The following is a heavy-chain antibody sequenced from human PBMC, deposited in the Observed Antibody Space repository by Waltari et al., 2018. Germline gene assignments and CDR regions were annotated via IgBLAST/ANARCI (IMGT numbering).Heavy chain of an antibody. CDR1: GGSFSGYY. CDR2: INHSGST. CDR3: ARGCPYYDFWSGYYALDY. D-gene: IGHD3-3*01. V-gene: IGHV4-34*01. Sequence: QVQLQQWGAGLLKPSETLSLTCAVYGGSFSGYYWSWIRQPPGKGLEWIGEINHSGSTNYNPSLKSRVTISVDTSKNQFSLKLSSVTAADTAVYYCARGCPYYDFWSGYYALDYWGQGTLVTVSS. J-gene: IGHJ4*02.